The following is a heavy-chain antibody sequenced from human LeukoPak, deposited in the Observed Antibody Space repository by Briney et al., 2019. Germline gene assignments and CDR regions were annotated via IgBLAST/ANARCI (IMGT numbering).Heavy chain of an antibody. Sequence: ASVKVSCKATGYTFTSYYMRWVRQAPGQGLEWMGIINPSGGSTSYAQKFQGRVTMTRDTSTSTVYMELSSLRSEDTAVYYCARDDCSSTSCYPPFLIDYWGQGTLVTVSS. J-gene: IGHJ4*02. CDR3: ARDDCSSTSCYPPFLIDY. CDR1: GYTFTSYY. V-gene: IGHV1-46*01. D-gene: IGHD2-2*01. CDR2: INPSGGST.